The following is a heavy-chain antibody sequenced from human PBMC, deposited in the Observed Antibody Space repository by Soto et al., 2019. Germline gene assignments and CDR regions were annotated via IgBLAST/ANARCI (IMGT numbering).Heavy chain of an antibody. Sequence: PSATLSLTCTVSGGSISSSSYYWGWIRQPPGKGLEWIGSIYYSGSTYYNPSLKSRVTISVDTSKNQFSLKLSSVTAADTAVYYCARHMEGSNWFDPWGQGTLVTVSS. J-gene: IGHJ5*02. D-gene: IGHD3-10*01. V-gene: IGHV4-39*01. CDR3: ARHMEGSNWFDP. CDR1: GGSISSSSYY. CDR2: IYYSGST.